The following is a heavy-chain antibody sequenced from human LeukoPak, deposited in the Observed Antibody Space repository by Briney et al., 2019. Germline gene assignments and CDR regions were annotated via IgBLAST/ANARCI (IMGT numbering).Heavy chain of an antibody. Sequence: GASVKVSCKVSGYTLTELSMHWVRQAPGKGLEWMGGFDPEDGETIYAQMFQGRVTMTEDTSTDTAYMELSSLRSEDTAVYYCATGMKTAAGYNWFDPWGQGTLVTVSS. J-gene: IGHJ5*02. CDR1: GYTLTELS. D-gene: IGHD6-13*01. CDR3: ATGMKTAAGYNWFDP. CDR2: FDPEDGET. V-gene: IGHV1-24*01.